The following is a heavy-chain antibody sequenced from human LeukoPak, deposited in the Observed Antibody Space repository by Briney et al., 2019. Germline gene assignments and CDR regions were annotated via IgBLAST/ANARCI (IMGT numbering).Heavy chain of an antibody. Sequence: GGSLRLSCAASGFTFSSYWMHWVRQAPGQGLVWISRINGDGNNINYADSVKGRFTISRDNAKNSLYLQMNSLRTEDTAVYYCPREEYYDRSGSHYWRQGPLVTVSS. CDR2: INGDGNNI. CDR3: PREEYYDRSGSHY. V-gene: IGHV3-74*01. D-gene: IGHD3-22*01. J-gene: IGHJ4*02. CDR1: GFTFSSYW.